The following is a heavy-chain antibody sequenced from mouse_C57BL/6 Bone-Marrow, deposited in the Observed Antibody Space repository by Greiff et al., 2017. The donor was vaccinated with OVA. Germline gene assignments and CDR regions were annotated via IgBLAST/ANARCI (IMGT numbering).Heavy chain of an antibody. Sequence: QVQLQQPGAELVRPGTSVKLSCKASGYTFTSYWMHWVKQRPGQGLEWIGVIDPSDSYTNYNQKFKGKATLTVDTSSSTAYMQLSSLTSEDSAVDYCAREGYAYSMDCGGRGTGVTV. CDR2: IDPSDSYT. CDR3: AREGYAYSMDC. D-gene: IGHD2-2*01. J-gene: IGHJ4*01. CDR1: GYTFTSYW. V-gene: IGHV1-59*01.